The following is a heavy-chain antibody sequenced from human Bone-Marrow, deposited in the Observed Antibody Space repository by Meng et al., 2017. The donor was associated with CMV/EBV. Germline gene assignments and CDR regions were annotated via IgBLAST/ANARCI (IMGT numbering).Heavy chain of an antibody. CDR1: GFTLSTYA. V-gene: IGHV3-48*03. CDR3: AKTTDYYYFDH. J-gene: IGHJ4*02. CDR2: IGSTGITI. D-gene: IGHD3-9*01. Sequence: GESLKISCAASGFTLSTYAMHWVRQAPGKGLEWVSYIGSTGITIYYADSVKGRFTISRDNAKNSLYLQMNSLRAEDTAVYYCAKTTDYYYFDHWGQGKLVNVDS.